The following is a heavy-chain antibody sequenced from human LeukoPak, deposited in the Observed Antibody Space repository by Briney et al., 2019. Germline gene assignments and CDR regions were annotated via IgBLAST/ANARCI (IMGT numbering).Heavy chain of an antibody. CDR3: AKAIGNYVFDY. CDR2: INGSGGST. V-gene: IGHV3-23*01. D-gene: IGHD4-11*01. J-gene: IGHJ4*02. Sequence: GGSLRLSCAASGFTFSSYAMSWVRQAPGKGLEWVSAINGSGGSTYYADSVKGRFTNSRDNSKNTLDLQMNSLRAEDTAVYYSAKAIGNYVFDYWGQGTLVTVSS. CDR1: GFTFSSYA.